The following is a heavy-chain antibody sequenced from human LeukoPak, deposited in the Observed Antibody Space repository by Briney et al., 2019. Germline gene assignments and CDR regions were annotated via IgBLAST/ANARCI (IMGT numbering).Heavy chain of an antibody. V-gene: IGHV3-30*18. Sequence: GGSLRLSCAASGFTFSSYGMHWVRQAPGKGLEWVAVISYDGSNKYYADSVKGRFTISRDNSKNTLYLQMNSLRAEDTAVYYCAKAYCSSTSCYGGYFDYWGQGTLVTVSS. CDR1: GFTFSSYG. J-gene: IGHJ4*02. CDR3: AKAYCSSTSCYGGYFDY. D-gene: IGHD2-2*01. CDR2: ISYDGSNK.